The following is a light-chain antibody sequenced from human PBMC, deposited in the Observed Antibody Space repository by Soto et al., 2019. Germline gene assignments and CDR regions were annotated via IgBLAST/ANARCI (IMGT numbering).Light chain of an antibody. J-gene: IGKJ1*01. CDR1: QGISSY. CDR2: AAS. CDR3: QQYYSYPPT. V-gene: IGKV1-8*01. Sequence: IQMTQSPSSLSASVGDRVTITCRASQGISSYLAWYQQKPGKAPKLLIYAASTLQSGVPSRFSGSGSGTDFTLTISCLQSEDFATYYCQQYYSYPPTFGQGTKVDI.